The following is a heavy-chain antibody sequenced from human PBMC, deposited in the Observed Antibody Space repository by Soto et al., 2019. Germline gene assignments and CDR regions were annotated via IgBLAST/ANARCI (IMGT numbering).Heavy chain of an antibody. CDR3: ARDSVHYIGGMEV. D-gene: IGHD3-10*01. J-gene: IGHJ6*02. Sequence: SETLSLTCTVSGGSIRSYYWSWIRQPPGKGLEWIGYIYYSGSTNYNPSLKSRVTISVDTSKNQFSLKLSSVTAADTAVYYCARDSVHYIGGMEVWGQGTTVTVSS. CDR2: IYYSGST. CDR1: GGSIRSYY. V-gene: IGHV4-59*01.